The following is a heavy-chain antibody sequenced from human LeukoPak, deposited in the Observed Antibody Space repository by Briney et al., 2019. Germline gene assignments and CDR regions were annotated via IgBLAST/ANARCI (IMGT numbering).Heavy chain of an antibody. CDR1: GYTFTNFA. V-gene: IGHV1-3*01. CDR3: ARDRGSGWGPFDY. D-gene: IGHD6-19*01. J-gene: IGHJ4*02. Sequence: GASVKVSCKASGYTFTNFAIHWVRQAPGHRPEWMGWLYAGNGNTRFSQKFQGRVTITRDTSATTAYMELSNLTSEDTAMYSCARDRGSGWGPFDYWGQGTLVTVSS. CDR2: LYAGNGNT.